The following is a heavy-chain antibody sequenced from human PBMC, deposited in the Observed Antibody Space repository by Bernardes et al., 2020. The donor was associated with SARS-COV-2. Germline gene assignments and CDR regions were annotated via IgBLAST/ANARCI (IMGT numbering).Heavy chain of an antibody. D-gene: IGHD1-26*01. CDR2: ISWNSGSI. CDR3: ANLGNTDY. CDR1: GFTFDDYA. Sequence: GGSLRLSCAASGFTFDDYAMHWVRQAPGKGLEWVSGISWNSGSIGYADSVKGRFTISRDNAKNSLYLQMNSLRAEDTALYYCANLGNTDYWGQGTLVTVSS. J-gene: IGHJ4*02. V-gene: IGHV3-9*01.